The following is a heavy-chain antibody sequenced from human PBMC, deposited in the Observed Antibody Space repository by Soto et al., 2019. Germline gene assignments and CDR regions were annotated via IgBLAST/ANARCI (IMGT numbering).Heavy chain of an antibody. CDR1: GFTFRSYA. Sequence: HVQLVESGGGVVQPGRSLRLSCAASGFTFRSYAMHWVRQAPGKGLEWLALISFDGSNKNHADSLKARFTISRDNSTNTLSLQMNSLRVKDTAMYYCARDRGIDYWGQGTLVTVSS. J-gene: IGHJ4*02. CDR3: ARDRGIDY. V-gene: IGHV3-30*04. CDR2: ISFDGSNK.